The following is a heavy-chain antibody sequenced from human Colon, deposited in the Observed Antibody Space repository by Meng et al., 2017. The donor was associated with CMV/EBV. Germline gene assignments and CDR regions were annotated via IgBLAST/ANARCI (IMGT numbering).Heavy chain of an antibody. V-gene: IGHV3-20*04. D-gene: IGHD5-12*01. CDR1: GSSFRTYW. Sequence: GESLKISCAASGSSFRTYWTNWVRQAPGKGLEWVSGINWNGGSTGYADSVKGRFTISTDNAKNSLYLQMNSLRAEDTALYYCARDGNSGYVYYFDYWGQGTLVTVSS. J-gene: IGHJ4*02. CDR2: INWNGGST. CDR3: ARDGNSGYVYYFDY.